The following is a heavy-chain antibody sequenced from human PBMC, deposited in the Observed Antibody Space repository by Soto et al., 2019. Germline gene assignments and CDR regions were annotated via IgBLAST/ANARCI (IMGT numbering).Heavy chain of an antibody. V-gene: IGHV4-59*01. CDR3: ARVGSSGWKYYFDY. J-gene: IGHJ4*02. Sequence: SETLSLTCTVSGGSISSYYWSWIRQPPGKGLEWIGYIYYSGSTNYNPSLKSRVTISVDTSKNQFSLKLSSVTAADTAVYYCARVGSSGWKYYFDYWGQGTLVTVSS. CDR2: IYYSGST. CDR1: GGSISSYY. D-gene: IGHD6-19*01.